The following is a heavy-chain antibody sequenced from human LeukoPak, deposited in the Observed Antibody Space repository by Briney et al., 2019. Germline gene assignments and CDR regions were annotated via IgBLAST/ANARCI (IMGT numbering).Heavy chain of an antibody. J-gene: IGHJ6*02. V-gene: IGHV3-23*01. CDR3: AKQLWLRGYYYGMDV. Sequence: GGSLRLSCATSGFIFSNYAMSWVRQAPGKGLEWVSAISGSGGSTYYADSVKGRFTISRDNSKNTLYLQMNSLRAEDTAVYYCAKQLWLRGYYYGMDVWGQGTTVTVSS. D-gene: IGHD5-18*01. CDR1: GFIFSNYA. CDR2: ISGSGGST.